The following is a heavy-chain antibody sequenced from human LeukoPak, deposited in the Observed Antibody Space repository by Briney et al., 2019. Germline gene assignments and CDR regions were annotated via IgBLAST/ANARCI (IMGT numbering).Heavy chain of an antibody. CDR2: ISSSSSTI. V-gene: IGHV3-48*02. CDR1: GFTFSSYS. CDR3: ARDGLSYGSVKYFDY. J-gene: IGHJ4*02. D-gene: IGHD3-10*01. Sequence: GGSLRLSCAASGFTFSSYSMNWVRQAPGKGLEWVSYISSSSSTIYYADSVKGRFTISRDNAKNSLYLQMNSLRDEDTAVYYCARDGLSYGSVKYFDYWGQGTLVTVSS.